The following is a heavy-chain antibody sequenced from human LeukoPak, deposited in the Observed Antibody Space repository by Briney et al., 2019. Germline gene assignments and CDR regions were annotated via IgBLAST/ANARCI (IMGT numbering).Heavy chain of an antibody. D-gene: IGHD6-13*01. CDR3: AREAPYSSSWYTGY. CDR2: ISYGGSNK. J-gene: IGHJ4*02. CDR1: GFTFSSYA. V-gene: IGHV3-30-3*01. Sequence: PGGSLRLSCAASGFTFSSYAMHWVRQAPGKGLEWVAVISYGGSNKYYADSVKGRFTISRDNSKNTLYLQMSSLRAEDTAVYYCAREAPYSSSWYTGYWGQGTLVTVSS.